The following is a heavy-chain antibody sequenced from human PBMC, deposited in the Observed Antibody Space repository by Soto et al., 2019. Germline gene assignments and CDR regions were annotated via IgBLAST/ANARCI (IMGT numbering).Heavy chain of an antibody. CDR3: AREGYYSGSGTYSPPRYYGMDA. J-gene: IGHJ6*02. CDR2: ISDYNGNT. Sequence: QVRLEQSGAEVKQPGASVKVSCKASGYRFIDYGITWVRQAPGQGLEWMGWISDYNGNTHYGKKCQGRVPRTTDTSKRTAYMELKSLRSDDTAVYFCAREGYYSGSGTYSPPRYYGMDAWGQGTTVTVSS. D-gene: IGHD3-10*01. CDR1: GYRFIDYG. V-gene: IGHV1-18*01.